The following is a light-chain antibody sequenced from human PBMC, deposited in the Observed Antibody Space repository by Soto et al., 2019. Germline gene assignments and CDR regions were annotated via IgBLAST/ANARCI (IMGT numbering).Light chain of an antibody. CDR1: SSNIGAGYN. CDR2: GNS. Sequence: QPVLTQPPSVSGAPGQRVTISCTGSSSNIGAGYNVHWYQQLPGTAPKLLMYGNSNRPSGVPDRFSGSKSGTSASLAITKLQAEDEAYYYCQSYDSSLSVVFGGGTKVTVL. CDR3: QSYDSSLSVV. J-gene: IGLJ2*01. V-gene: IGLV1-40*01.